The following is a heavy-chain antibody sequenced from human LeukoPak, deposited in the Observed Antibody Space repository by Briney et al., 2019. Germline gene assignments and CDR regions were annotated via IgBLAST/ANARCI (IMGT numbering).Heavy chain of an antibody. Sequence: GSLRLSCAASGFTFSSYGMHWARQAPGKGLEWVAVIWYDGSNKYYADSVKGRFTISRDNSKNTLYLQMNSLRAEDTAVYYCARVYVPYYYGMDVWGQGTTVTVSS. D-gene: IGHD2-2*01. CDR3: ARVYVPYYYGMDV. V-gene: IGHV3-33*01. J-gene: IGHJ6*02. CDR1: GFTFSSYG. CDR2: IWYDGSNK.